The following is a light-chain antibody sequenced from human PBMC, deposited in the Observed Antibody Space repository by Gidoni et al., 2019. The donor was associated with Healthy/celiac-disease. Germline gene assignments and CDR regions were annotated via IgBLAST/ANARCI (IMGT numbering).Light chain of an antibody. CDR1: QSVLYSSNNKNY. J-gene: IGKJ2*01. Sequence: DIVMTQSPDSLAVSLGERATINCKSSQSVLYSSNNKNYLAWYQQKPGQPPKLLIYWASTRESGVPDRFSGSGSGTDFTLTISSLQAEDVAVYYCQQYYSTLGTFGQRTKLEIK. V-gene: IGKV4-1*01. CDR3: QQYYSTLGT. CDR2: WAS.